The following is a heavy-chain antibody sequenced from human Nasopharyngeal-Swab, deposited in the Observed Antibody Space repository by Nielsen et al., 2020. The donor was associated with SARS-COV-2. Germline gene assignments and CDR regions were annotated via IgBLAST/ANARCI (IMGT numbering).Heavy chain of an antibody. D-gene: IGHD3-10*01. CDR1: GFTFSSYS. V-gene: IGHV3-21*01. J-gene: IGHJ3*02. CDR2: ISSSSSYI. CDR3: ARDHVLPDAFDI. Sequence: GESLKISCAASGFTFSSYSMNWVRQAPGKGLEWVSSISSSSSYIYYADSVKGRSTISRDNAKNSLYLQMNSLRAEDTAVYYCARDHVLPDAFDIWGQGTMVTVSS.